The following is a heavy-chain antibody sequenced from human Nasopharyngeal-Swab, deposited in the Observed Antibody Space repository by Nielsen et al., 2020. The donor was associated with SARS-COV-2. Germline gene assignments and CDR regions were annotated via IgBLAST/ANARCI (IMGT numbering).Heavy chain of an antibody. J-gene: IGHJ4*02. D-gene: IGHD3-16*01. CDR1: GFTFSTYA. Sequence: GESLKISCAASGFTFSTYAMHWVRQAPGKGLEWVAVVAFDGGFEHYADSVKGRFTIARDNSKNTLSLQMNSLRSEDTAVYYCAKEAGGGSSSGLDYWGQGTLVTVSP. CDR2: VAFDGGFE. V-gene: IGHV3-30-3*02. CDR3: AKEAGGGSSSGLDY.